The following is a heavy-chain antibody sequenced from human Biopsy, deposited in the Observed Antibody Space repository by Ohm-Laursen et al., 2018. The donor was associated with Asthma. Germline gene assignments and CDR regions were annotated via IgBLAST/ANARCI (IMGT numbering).Heavy chain of an antibody. Sequence: SSVKVSCNSSGGTFGNYAISWVRQAPGLGLEWMGGISPVFGSTNIAQKFQGRVTISADIFTKTAYLEVSSLRSDDTAVYYCASPSSSREILYYYYNMDIWGQGTTVTV. D-gene: IGHD6-13*01. CDR3: ASPSSSREILYYYYNMDI. CDR1: GGTFGNYA. CDR2: ISPVFGST. J-gene: IGHJ6*02. V-gene: IGHV1-69*06.